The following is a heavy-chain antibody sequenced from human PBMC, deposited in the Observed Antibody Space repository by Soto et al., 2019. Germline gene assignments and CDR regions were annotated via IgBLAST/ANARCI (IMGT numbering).Heavy chain of an antibody. CDR2: IYYSGST. CDR3: ARQVGATDPPHFDY. V-gene: IGHV4-59*08. D-gene: IGHD1-26*01. J-gene: IGHJ4*02. CDR1: GGSISSYY. Sequence: QVQLQESGPGLVKPSETLSLTCTVSGGSISSYYWSWIRQPPGKGLEWIGYIYYSGSTNYNPSLTSRATISVDTSKNQVSLKLSSVTAADPAVYYCARQVGATDPPHFDYWGQGALVTVSS.